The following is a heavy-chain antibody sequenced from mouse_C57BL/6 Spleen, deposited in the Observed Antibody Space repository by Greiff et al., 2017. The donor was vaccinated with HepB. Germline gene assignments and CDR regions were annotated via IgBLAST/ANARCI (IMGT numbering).Heavy chain of an antibody. J-gene: IGHJ4*01. CDR1: GYTFTGYW. CDR2: ILPGSGST. V-gene: IGHV1-9*01. Sequence: VQLQQSGAELMKPGASVKLSCKATGYTFTGYWIAWVKQRPGHGLEWIGEILPGSGSTNYNEKFKGKATFTGDTSSTTAYMQLSSLTTEDSAISECSARYTSGGIDYWGQGTSVTVSS. CDR3: SARYTSGGIDY. D-gene: IGHD1-1*01.